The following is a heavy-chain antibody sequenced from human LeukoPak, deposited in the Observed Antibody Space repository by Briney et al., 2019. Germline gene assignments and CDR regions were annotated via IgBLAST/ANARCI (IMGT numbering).Heavy chain of an antibody. Sequence: ASVKVSCKASGYTFTGYYMHWVRQATGQGLEWMGWINPNSGGTNYAQKFQGRVTMTRDTSISTAYMELSRLRSDDTAVYYCARVLGTGGFLGYWGQGTLVTVSS. D-gene: IGHD7-27*01. J-gene: IGHJ4*02. CDR2: INPNSGGT. CDR1: GYTFTGYY. CDR3: ARVLGTGGFLGY. V-gene: IGHV1-2*02.